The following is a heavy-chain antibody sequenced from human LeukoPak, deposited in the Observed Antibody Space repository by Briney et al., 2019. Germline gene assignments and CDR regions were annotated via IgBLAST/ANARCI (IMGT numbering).Heavy chain of an antibody. CDR3: ARAQLEYIAGRREGFDY. D-gene: IGHD6-6*01. J-gene: IGHJ4*02. V-gene: IGHV3-48*02. CDR2: ISSSSSII. CDR1: GFTFSSYS. Sequence: GGSLRLSCAVSGFTFSSYSMNWARRAPGKGLEWISYISSSSSIIYYADSVKGRLTISRDNAKNSLYMQMNSLRDDDTAVYYCARAQLEYIAGRREGFDYWGQGTLVTVSS.